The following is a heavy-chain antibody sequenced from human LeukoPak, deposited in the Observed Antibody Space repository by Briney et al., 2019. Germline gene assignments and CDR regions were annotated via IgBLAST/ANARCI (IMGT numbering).Heavy chain of an antibody. V-gene: IGHV1-69*04. CDR2: IIPILGIA. J-gene: IGHJ2*01. D-gene: IGHD6-19*01. CDR3: ARDQVAVADHYWYFDL. CDR1: GGTFSSYA. Sequence: VASVKVSCKASGGTFSSYAISWVRQAPGQGLEWMGRIIPILGIAKYAQKFQGRVTITADKSTSTAYMELSSLRSEDTAVYYCARDQVAVADHYWYFDLWGRGTLVTVSS.